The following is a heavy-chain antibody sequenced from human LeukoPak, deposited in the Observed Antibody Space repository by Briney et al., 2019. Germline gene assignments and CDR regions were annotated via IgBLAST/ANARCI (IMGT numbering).Heavy chain of an antibody. CDR3: GRDRVVPAATFY. D-gene: IGHD2-2*01. CDR2: INQLGNEK. V-gene: IGHV3-7*01. J-gene: IGHJ4*02. CDR1: GFTFSSYW. Sequence: GGSLRLSCAASGFTFSSYWMSWIRQAPGRGLEWVANINQLGNEKNYVDSVNGRFTISRNNVDDSLYLEMNSLRVEDTAVYYCGRDRVVPAATFYWGQGVLVTVSP.